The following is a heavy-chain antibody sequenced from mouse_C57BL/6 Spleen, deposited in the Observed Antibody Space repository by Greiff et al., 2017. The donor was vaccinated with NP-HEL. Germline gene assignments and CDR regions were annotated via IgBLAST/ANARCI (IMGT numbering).Heavy chain of an antibody. CDR1: GYTFTDYY. Sequence: EVQLQQSGPELVKPGASVKISCKASGYTFTDYYMNWVKQSHGKSLEWIGDINPNNGGTSYNQKFKGKATLTVDKSSSTAYMELRSLTSEDSAVYYCAGYYGSSYDYYAMDDWGQGTSVTVSS. V-gene: IGHV1-26*01. CDR3: AGYYGSSYDYYAMDD. CDR2: INPNNGGT. D-gene: IGHD1-1*01. J-gene: IGHJ4*01.